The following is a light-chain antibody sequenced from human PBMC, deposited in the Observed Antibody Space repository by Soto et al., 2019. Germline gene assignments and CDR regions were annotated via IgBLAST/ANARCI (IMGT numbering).Light chain of an antibody. CDR1: TNDLGVDDF. J-gene: IGLJ1*01. CDR3: KSYAGSNTYV. V-gene: IGLV2-8*01. CDR2: EVV. Sequence: QSALTQPPSASGSPGQSVTISCTGTTNDLGVDDFVSWYQHHPGKAPRLIIYEVVQRPSGVPDRFSGSKSGNTASLTVSGLQAADEADYFCKSYAGSNTYVFGSGTKLTVL.